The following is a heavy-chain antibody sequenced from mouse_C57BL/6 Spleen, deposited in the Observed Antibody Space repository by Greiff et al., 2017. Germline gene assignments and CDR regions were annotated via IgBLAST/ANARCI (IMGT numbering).Heavy chain of an antibody. V-gene: IGHV2-6-1*01. D-gene: IGHD2-10*02. CDR3: ARQYGNYGTGLYYAMDY. Sequence: VMLVESGPGLVAPSQSLSITCTVSGFSLTSYGVHWVRQPPGKGLEWLVVIWSDGSTTYNSALKSRLSISKDNSKSQVFLKMNSLQTDDTAMYYCARQYGNYGTGLYYAMDYWGQGTSVTVSS. CDR2: IWSDGST. CDR1: GFSLTSYG. J-gene: IGHJ4*01.